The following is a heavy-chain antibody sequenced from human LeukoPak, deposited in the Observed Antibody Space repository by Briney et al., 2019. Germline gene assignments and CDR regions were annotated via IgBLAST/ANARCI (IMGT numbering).Heavy chain of an antibody. J-gene: IGHJ3*02. CDR3: ARDIAAPPPGNI. V-gene: IGHV1-2*02. CDR2: INPNSDGT. D-gene: IGHD6-13*01. Sequence: ASVSVSCKASGYTFTGYYMHWVLQAPGQGLEWMGWINPNSDGTNYAQKFQGRVTMTRDTSISTAYMELSRLRSDDTAVYYCARDIAAPPPGNIWGQGTMVTVSS. CDR1: GYTFTGYY.